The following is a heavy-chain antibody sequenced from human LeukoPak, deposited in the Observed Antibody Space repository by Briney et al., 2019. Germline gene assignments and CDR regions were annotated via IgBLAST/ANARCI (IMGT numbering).Heavy chain of an antibody. CDR3: ARHNYGGGSGNAFDI. CDR1: GFTFSSYA. Sequence: GGSLRLSCAASGFTFSSYAMSWVRQAPGKGLEWVSSISSDSIYFYYGDSVKGRFTISRDNAKNSLYLQMDSLRAEDTAVYYCARHNYGGGSGNAFDIWGQGTMVTVSS. D-gene: IGHD4-23*01. J-gene: IGHJ3*02. V-gene: IGHV3-21*01. CDR2: ISSDSIYF.